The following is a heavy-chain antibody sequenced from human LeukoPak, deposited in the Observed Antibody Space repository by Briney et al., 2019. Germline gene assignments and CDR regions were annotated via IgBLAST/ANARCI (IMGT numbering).Heavy chain of an antibody. V-gene: IGHV3-74*01. Sequence: GGSLRLSCAASGFTFSSYWMHWVRPAPGKGLVWVSRINSDGSSTSYADSVKGRFTISRDNAKNTLYLQMNSLRAEDTAVYYCARDSQWLGNWFDPWGQGTLVTVSS. D-gene: IGHD3-22*01. CDR3: ARDSQWLGNWFDP. CDR2: INSDGSST. CDR1: GFTFSSYW. J-gene: IGHJ5*02.